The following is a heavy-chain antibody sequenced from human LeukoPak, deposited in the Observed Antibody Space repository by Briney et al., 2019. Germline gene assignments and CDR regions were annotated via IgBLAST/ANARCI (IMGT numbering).Heavy chain of an antibody. V-gene: IGHV4-30-2*01. CDR1: GGSISSGGYS. CDR3: ASTLGGYYPEPSPYGMGV. D-gene: IGHD3-22*01. J-gene: IGHJ6*02. Sequence: PSQTLSLTCAVSGGSISSGGYSWSWIRQPPGKGLEWIGYIYHSGSTYYNPSLKSRVTISVDTSKNQFSLKLSSVTAADTAVYYCASTLGGYYPEPSPYGMGVWGQGTTVTVSS. CDR2: IYHSGST.